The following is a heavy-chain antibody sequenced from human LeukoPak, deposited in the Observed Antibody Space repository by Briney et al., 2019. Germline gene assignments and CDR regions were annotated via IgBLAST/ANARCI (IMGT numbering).Heavy chain of an antibody. CDR1: GGSISSYY. V-gene: IGHV4-59*06. CDR3: ATTTLPYYYYGMDV. J-gene: IGHJ6*02. D-gene: IGHD1-14*01. CDR2: IYYSGST. Sequence: SETLSLTCTVSGGSISSYYWTWIRQPPGKGLEWIGYIYYSGSTYYNPSLKSRVTISVDTSKNQFSLKLSSVTAADTAVYYCATTTLPYYYYGMDVWGQGTTVTVSS.